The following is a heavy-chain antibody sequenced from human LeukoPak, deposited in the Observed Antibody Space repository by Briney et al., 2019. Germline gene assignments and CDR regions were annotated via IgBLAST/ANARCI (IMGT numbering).Heavy chain of an antibody. CDR1: GFTFSSYA. J-gene: IGHJ4*02. D-gene: IGHD1-14*01. CDR2: ISSNGGST. Sequence: GGSLRLSCAASGFTFSSYAMHWVRQAPGKGLEYVSAISSNGGSTYYANSVKGRFTISRDNSKNTLYLQMGSLRAEDMAVYYCARNFNHFDYWGQGTLVTVSS. CDR3: ARNFNHFDY. V-gene: IGHV3-64*01.